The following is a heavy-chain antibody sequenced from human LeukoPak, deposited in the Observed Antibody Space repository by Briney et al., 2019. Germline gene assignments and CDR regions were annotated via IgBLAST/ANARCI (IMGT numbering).Heavy chain of an antibody. V-gene: IGHV1-8*01. CDR3: ARGPYSNYPYYYYYMDV. D-gene: IGHD4-11*01. Sequence: HRASVTVSCKAPGYTFTSYDINWVRQAPGQGLEWMGWMNPNSGNTGYAQKFQGRVTMTRNTSISTAYMELSSLRSEDTAVYYCARGPYSNYPYYYYYMDVWGKGTTVTVSS. CDR2: MNPNSGNT. CDR1: GYTFTSYD. J-gene: IGHJ6*03.